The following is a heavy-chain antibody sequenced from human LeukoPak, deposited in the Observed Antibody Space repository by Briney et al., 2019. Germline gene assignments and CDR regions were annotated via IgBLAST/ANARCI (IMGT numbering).Heavy chain of an antibody. D-gene: IGHD1-26*01. CDR3: ARVVGATGDY. J-gene: IGHJ4*02. Sequence: ASVKVSCKVSGYTLTELSMHWVRQAPGKGLEWMGGFDPEDGETSYAQKFQGRVTMTRDTSTSTVYMELSSLRSEDTAVYYCARVVGATGDYWGQGTLVTVSS. V-gene: IGHV1-24*01. CDR1: GYTLTELS. CDR2: FDPEDGET.